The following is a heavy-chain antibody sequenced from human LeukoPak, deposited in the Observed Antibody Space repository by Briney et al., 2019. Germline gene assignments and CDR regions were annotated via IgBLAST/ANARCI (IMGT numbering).Heavy chain of an antibody. V-gene: IGHV1-69*13. J-gene: IGHJ4*02. CDR2: IIPIFGTA. CDR3: ARVGITATNTHNFDY. Sequence: ASVKVSCKASGYTFTNYYMHWVRQAPGQGLEWMGGIIPIFGTANYAQKFQGRVTITADESTSTAYMELSSLRSGDTAVYYCARVGITATNTHNFDYWGQGTLVTVSS. D-gene: IGHD1-7*01. CDR1: GYTFTNYY.